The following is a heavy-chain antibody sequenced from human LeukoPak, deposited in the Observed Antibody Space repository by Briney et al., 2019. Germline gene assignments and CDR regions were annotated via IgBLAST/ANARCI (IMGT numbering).Heavy chain of an antibody. CDR3: AKDRISSGSPLPYYFDY. Sequence: GGSLRLSCAASGFTFSSYAISWVRQAPGKGLEWVSAISGSGGSTYYADSVKGRFTISRDNSKNTLYLQMNSLRAEDTAVYYCAKDRISSGSPLPYYFDYWGQGTLVTVSS. CDR1: GFTFSSYA. V-gene: IGHV3-23*01. D-gene: IGHD6-19*01. J-gene: IGHJ4*02. CDR2: ISGSGGST.